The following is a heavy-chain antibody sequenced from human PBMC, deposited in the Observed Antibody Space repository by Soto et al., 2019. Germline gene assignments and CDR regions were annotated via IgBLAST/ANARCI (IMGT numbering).Heavy chain of an antibody. Sequence: QITLKESGPTLVKPTQTLTLTCTFSGLSLSTSGVAVGWIRQPPGKALEWLALIYWDDDKRYSPSLKSRLNITKDTSKNQVVLTMTNMDPVDTSTYYCAHRLARGATGLYFQHWGQGTPVTVSS. CDR3: AHRLARGATGLYFQH. D-gene: IGHD3-9*01. V-gene: IGHV2-5*02. CDR1: GLSLSTSGVA. CDR2: IYWDDDK. J-gene: IGHJ1*01.